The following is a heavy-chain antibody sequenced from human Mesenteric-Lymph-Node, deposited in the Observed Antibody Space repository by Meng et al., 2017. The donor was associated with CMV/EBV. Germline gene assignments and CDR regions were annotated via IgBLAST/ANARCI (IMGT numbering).Heavy chain of an antibody. CDR1: GLPVSGSY. J-gene: IGHJ3*02. Sequence: SGLPVSGSYVGWVRQAPGKGLKWVSVIYSGGSTYYADSVKGRSTISRDNSKNTLYLQMNSLRAEDTAVYYCARAPYYDFWSRAFDIWGQGTMVTVSS. D-gene: IGHD3-3*01. V-gene: IGHV3-53*01. CDR2: IYSGGST. CDR3: ARAPYYDFWSRAFDI.